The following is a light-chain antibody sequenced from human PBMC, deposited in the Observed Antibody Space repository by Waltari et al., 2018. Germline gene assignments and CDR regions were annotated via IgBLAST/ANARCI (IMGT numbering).Light chain of an antibody. CDR3: AAWDDRMNGHWV. J-gene: IGLJ3*02. CDR2: RND. CDR1: SSNIGDTV. Sequence: QSVLTQPPSASGTPGQRVPISCSGRSSNIGDTVVNWYQQLPGKAPKLLSYRNDQRPSGVPDRFSASKSGTSASLAISGLQSEDEADYYCAAWDDRMNGHWVFGGGTKVTVL. V-gene: IGLV1-44*01.